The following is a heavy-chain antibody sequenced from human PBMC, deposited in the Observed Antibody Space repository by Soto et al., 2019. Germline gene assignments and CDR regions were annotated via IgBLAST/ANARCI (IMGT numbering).Heavy chain of an antibody. D-gene: IGHD2-15*01. CDR2: IYYSGST. J-gene: IGHJ6*02. V-gene: IGHV4-59*01. CDR1: GGSISSYY. Sequence: SETLSLTFTVSGGSISSYYCSLIRQPPGKGLEWIGYIYYSGSTNYNPSLKSRVTISVDTSKNQFSLKLSSVTAADTAVYYCARVEYYYGMDVWGQGTTVTVSS. CDR3: ARVEYYYGMDV.